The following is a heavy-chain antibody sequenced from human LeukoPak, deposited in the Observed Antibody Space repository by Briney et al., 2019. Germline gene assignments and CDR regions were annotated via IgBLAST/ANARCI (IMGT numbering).Heavy chain of an antibody. Sequence: SVKVSCKASGGTFSSYAISWARQAPGQGLEWMGVIIPIFGTANYAQKFQGRVTITADESTSTAYVELSSLRAEDTAVYYCAKHRPEGGFWFDPWGQGTLVTVSS. J-gene: IGHJ5*02. CDR1: GGTFSSYA. CDR2: IIPIFGTA. CDR3: AKHRPEGGFWFDP. V-gene: IGHV1-69*13.